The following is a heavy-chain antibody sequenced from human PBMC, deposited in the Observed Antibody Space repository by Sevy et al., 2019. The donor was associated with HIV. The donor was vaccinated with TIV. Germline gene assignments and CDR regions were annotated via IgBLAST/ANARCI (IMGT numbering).Heavy chain of an antibody. CDR3: ARHLMYFRVTTFSRGDYNWFDP. D-gene: IGHD3-16*01. V-gene: IGHV4-61*08. CDR2: IYYSGST. Sequence: SETLSLTCTVSGGSISSGDYYWSWMRQPPGKGLEWIGYIYYSGSTNYNPSLKSRVTISVDTSKNQFSLKLSSVTAAETAVYYCARHLMYFRVTTFSRGDYNWFDPWGQGTLVTISS. J-gene: IGHJ5*02. CDR1: GGSISSGDYY.